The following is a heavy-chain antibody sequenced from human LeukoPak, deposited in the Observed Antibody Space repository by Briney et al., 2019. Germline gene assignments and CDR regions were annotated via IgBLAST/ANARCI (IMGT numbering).Heavy chain of an antibody. CDR2: IIPIFGTA. CDR1: GYTFTGYY. J-gene: IGHJ4*02. CDR3: ARTVYSSSSFPTDY. V-gene: IGHV1-69*13. D-gene: IGHD6-6*01. Sequence: GASVKVSCKASGYTFTGYYMHWVRQAPGQGLELRGGIIPIFGTANYAQKFQGRVTITADESTSTAYMELSSLRSEDTAVYYCARTVYSSSSFPTDYWGQGTLVNVSS.